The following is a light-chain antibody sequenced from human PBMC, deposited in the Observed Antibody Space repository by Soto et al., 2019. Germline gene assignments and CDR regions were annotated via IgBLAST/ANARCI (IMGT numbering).Light chain of an antibody. V-gene: IGLV2-14*01. CDR1: NSDVGIYNY. CDR3: SSYSSSNTLVV. J-gene: IGLJ2*01. CDR2: EVT. Sequence: QSALTQPASVSGSPGQSITISCTGTNSDVGIYNYVSWYQQVPGKAPKLIIFEVTNRPLGVSDRFSGSKSGNTASLTISGLQAEDEADYYCSSYSSSNTLVVFGGGTKLTVL.